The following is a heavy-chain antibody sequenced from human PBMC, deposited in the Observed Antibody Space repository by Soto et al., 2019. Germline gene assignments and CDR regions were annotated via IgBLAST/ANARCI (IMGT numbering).Heavy chain of an antibody. D-gene: IGHD4-17*01. Sequence: SETLSLTCTVSGGSISSYYWSWIRQPAGKGLEWIGRIYTSGSTNYNPSLKSRVTMSVDTSKNQFSLKLSSVTAADTAVYYCARDRGGHDYGDYTFDYWGQGTLVTVSS. V-gene: IGHV4-4*07. J-gene: IGHJ4*02. CDR3: ARDRGGHDYGDYTFDY. CDR2: IYTSGST. CDR1: GGSISSYY.